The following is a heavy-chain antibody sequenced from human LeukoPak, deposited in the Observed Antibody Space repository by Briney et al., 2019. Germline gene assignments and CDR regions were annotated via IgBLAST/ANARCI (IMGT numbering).Heavy chain of an antibody. J-gene: IGHJ6*02. Sequence: ASVKVSCKASGYTFTSYGISWVRQAPGQGLEWMGWISAYNGNTNYAQKLQGRVTMTTDTSTSTAYMELRGLRSDDTAVYYCARNLYQQWLVRSSYYCYGMDVWGQGTTVTVSS. V-gene: IGHV1-18*01. D-gene: IGHD6-19*01. CDR1: GYTFTSYG. CDR3: ARNLYQQWLVRSSYYCYGMDV. CDR2: ISAYNGNT.